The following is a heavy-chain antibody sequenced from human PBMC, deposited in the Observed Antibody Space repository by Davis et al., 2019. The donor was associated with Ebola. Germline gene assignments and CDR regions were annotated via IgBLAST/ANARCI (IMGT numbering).Heavy chain of an antibody. CDR1: GFTFSSYS. CDR2: IYSGGST. D-gene: IGHD2/OR15-2a*01. CDR3: ARDFSR. V-gene: IGHV3-53*01. J-gene: IGHJ4*02. Sequence: PGGSLRLSCAASGFTFSSYSMSWVRQAPGKGLEWVSVIYSGGSTYYADSVKGRFTISRDNSKNTLYLQMNSLRAEDTAVYYCARDFSRWGQGTLVTVSS.